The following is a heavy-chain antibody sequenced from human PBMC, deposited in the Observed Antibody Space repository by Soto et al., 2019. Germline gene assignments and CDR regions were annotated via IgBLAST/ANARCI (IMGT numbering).Heavy chain of an antibody. CDR2: TYYRSRWYH. J-gene: IGHJ6*02. CDR1: GDSVSSTTSA. V-gene: IGHV6-1*01. CDR3: ARDPGYFYGMDV. Sequence: QVQLLQSGPGLVKPSQTLSLTCAISGDSVSSTTSAWNWIRQSPSSGLEWLGRTYYRSRWYHDYAVSVRSRVIINPDTSNTQFSLHLNSVTPGDTAVYYCARDPGYFYGMDVWGQATTVTVSS.